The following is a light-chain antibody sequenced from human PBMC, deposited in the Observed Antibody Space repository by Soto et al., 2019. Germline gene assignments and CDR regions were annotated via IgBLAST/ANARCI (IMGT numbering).Light chain of an antibody. CDR3: QQSYSTPRT. Sequence: DIQMSQYPSTVSAYVGDSVTVTCRASQSITTWLAWYQQRPGKAPKLLIYDVSSLQSGVPSRFSGSGSGTEFTLTISSLQPDDFATYYCQQSYSTPRTFGQGTKVDIK. CDR1: QSITTW. V-gene: IGKV1-5*01. J-gene: IGKJ1*01. CDR2: DVS.